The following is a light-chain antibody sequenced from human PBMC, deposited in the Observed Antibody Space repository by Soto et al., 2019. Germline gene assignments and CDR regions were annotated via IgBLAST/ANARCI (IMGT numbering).Light chain of an antibody. CDR3: QQYNNWPRT. J-gene: IGKJ1*01. CDR2: GAS. CDR1: QSVSSN. V-gene: IGKV3-15*01. Sequence: EIVMTQSPATLSVSPGERATLSCRASQSVSSNLAWYQQKPGQAPSLLIYGASTRATGIPDRFSGSGSGTEVTLTISSLQSEDFALYYCQQYNNWPRTFGQGTKVEFK.